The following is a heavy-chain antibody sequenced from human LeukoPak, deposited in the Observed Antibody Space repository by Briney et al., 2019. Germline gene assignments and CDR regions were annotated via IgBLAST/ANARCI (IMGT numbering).Heavy chain of an antibody. J-gene: IGHJ5*02. CDR2: ISSSGSTI. D-gene: IGHD2-15*01. V-gene: IGHV3-11*01. CDR1: GFTFSDYY. CDR3: ARIRGVSGTDWFDP. Sequence: GGSLRLSCAASGFTFSDYYMRWLRQAPGQGLEWISYISSSGSTIYYADSVKGRFTIARDNAKNSLYLQMNNLRADDTAVYYCARIRGVSGTDWFDPWGQGTLVTVSS.